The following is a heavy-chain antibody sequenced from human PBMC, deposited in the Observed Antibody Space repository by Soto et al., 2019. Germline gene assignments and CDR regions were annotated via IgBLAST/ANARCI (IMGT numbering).Heavy chain of an antibody. J-gene: IGHJ3*02. CDR2: FNPSGDAT. Sequence: QVQLVQSGAEVKKPGTSVKVSCKASGYIFSNYYMHWVRQAPGQGLEWMGVFNPSGDATHYAQSFQGRVSVTRDTSTSTVYMELSTLTYEDTAVYYCARRGMSKIGFDTWGQGTMVTVSS. V-gene: IGHV1-46*01. CDR1: GYIFSNYY. CDR3: ARRGMSKIGFDT. D-gene: IGHD3-10*01.